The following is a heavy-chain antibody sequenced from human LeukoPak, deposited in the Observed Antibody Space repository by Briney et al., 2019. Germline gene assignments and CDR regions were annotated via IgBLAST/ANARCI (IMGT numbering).Heavy chain of an antibody. CDR3: AKDRWTTVVRDLDS. Sequence: GGSLRLSCAASGFTFSNHAISWVRQAPGKWLEWVLVISGSGGATYYAASGEARFTISRDNSKNPLYLQLISLRAEDTAVYYCAKDRWTTVVRDLDSWGQGTLVTVSS. D-gene: IGHD4-23*01. J-gene: IGHJ4*02. CDR1: GFTFSNHA. V-gene: IGHV3-23*01. CDR2: ISGSGGAT.